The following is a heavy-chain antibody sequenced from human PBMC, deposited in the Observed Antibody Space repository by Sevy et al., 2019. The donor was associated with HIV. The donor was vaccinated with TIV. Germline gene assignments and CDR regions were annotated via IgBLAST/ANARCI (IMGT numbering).Heavy chain of an antibody. J-gene: IGHJ4*02. CDR1: GFTFSSYG. CDR2: IWYDGSNK. D-gene: IGHD2-21*02. Sequence: GGSLRLSCAASGFTFSSYGMHWVRQAPGKGLEWVAVIWYDGSNKYYADSVKGRFTISRDNSKNTLYLQMNSLRAEDTAVYYCARDGCGGDCYPQFDYWGQGTLVTASS. V-gene: IGHV3-33*01. CDR3: ARDGCGGDCYPQFDY.